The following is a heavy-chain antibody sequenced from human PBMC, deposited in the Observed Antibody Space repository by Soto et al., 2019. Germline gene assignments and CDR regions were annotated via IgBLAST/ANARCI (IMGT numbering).Heavy chain of an antibody. D-gene: IGHD2-2*01. CDR3: AISVVPAASYYYYYGMDV. V-gene: IGHV1-2*04. CDR1: GYTFTGYY. Sequence: ASVMVSCKASGYTFTGYYMHWVRQAPGQGLEWMGWINPNSGGTNYAQKFQGWVTMTRDTSISTAYMELSRLRSDDTAVYYCAISVVPAASYYYYYGMDVWGQGTTVTVSS. J-gene: IGHJ6*02. CDR2: INPNSGGT.